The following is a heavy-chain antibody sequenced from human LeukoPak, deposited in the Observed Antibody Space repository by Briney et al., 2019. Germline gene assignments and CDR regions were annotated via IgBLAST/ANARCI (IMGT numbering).Heavy chain of an antibody. CDR2: ITFHSGDT. J-gene: IGHJ1*01. D-gene: IGHD1-1*01. Sequence: ASVKASCKASGHTLTVHYIHWVRQRPGQGLEWLGWITFHSGDTHYAQKYQGRLSMSCDTSISTGYMELSRLQFDDTAIYYCAREGQLGLDNWGQGTLVTVSS. CDR3: AREGQLGLDN. V-gene: IGHV1-2*02. CDR1: GHTLTVHY.